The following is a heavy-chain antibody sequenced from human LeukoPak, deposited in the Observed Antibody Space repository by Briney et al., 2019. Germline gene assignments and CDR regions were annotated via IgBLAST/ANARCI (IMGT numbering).Heavy chain of an antibody. Sequence: GGSLRLSCAASGFTFSSYWMSWVRQAPGKGLEWVANIKQDGSEKYYVDSVKGRFTISRDNAKNPLYLQMNSLRAEDTAVYYCARSILPAAIPLYYYYYYGMDVWGQGTTVTVSS. J-gene: IGHJ6*02. CDR2: IKQDGSEK. CDR1: GFTFSSYW. V-gene: IGHV3-7*01. CDR3: ARSILPAAIPLYYYYYYGMDV. D-gene: IGHD2-2*02.